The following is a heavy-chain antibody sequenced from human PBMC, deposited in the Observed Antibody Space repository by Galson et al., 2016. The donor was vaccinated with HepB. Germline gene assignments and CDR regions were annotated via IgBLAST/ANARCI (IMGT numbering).Heavy chain of an antibody. V-gene: IGHV1-46*01. J-gene: IGHJ1*01. D-gene: IGHD3-22*01. CDR1: GDTFTSYF. Sequence: SVKVSCKASGDTFTSYFVHWVRQAPGQGLEWMGIINPIGGSTSYAQKFQGRVTMASDTSANPIHMELSGLRFEDSAVYYCAICRQDTSGYLDRTEHLQWWGQGTLVTVSS. CDR2: INPIGGST. CDR3: AICRQDTSGYLDRTEHLQW.